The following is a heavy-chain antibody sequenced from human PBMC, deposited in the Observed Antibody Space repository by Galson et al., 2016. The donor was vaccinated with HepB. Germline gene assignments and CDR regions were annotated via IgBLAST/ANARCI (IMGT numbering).Heavy chain of an antibody. V-gene: IGHV4-59*08. D-gene: IGHD3-3*01. Sequence: ETLSLTCTVSGGSISSNFWSWIRQPPGKGLEWIGYIYYSGNTNYNPSLKNRVTMSVDTSKNQFSLTLSSVTAADTAVYYCASLGNYNFWMGYPNYSYDPAMDVRGQGTTVTVS. J-gene: IGHJ6*02. CDR3: ASLGNYNFWMGYPNYSYDPAMDV. CDR1: GGSISSNF. CDR2: IYYSGNT.